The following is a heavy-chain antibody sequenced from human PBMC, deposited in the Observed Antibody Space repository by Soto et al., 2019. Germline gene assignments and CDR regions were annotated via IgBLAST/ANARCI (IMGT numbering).Heavy chain of an antibody. V-gene: IGHV4-59*01. CDR3: ARDSPAAGGLNTNWFDP. CDR2: IYYSGST. Sequence: LSLTCTVSGGSIISYYWSWIRQPPGKGLEWIGYIYYSGSTNYNPSLKSRVTISVDTSKNQFSLKLSSVTAADTAVYYCARDSPAAGGLNTNWFDPWGQGTLVTVSS. D-gene: IGHD3-10*01. J-gene: IGHJ5*02. CDR1: GGSIISYY.